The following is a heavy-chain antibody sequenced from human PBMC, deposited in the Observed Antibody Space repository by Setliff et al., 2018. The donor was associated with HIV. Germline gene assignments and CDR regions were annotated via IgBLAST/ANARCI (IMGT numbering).Heavy chain of an antibody. V-gene: IGHV3-15*01. CDR2: IKSKTDGGTT. CDR3: TTESHIVVVTATYDAFDI. D-gene: IGHD2-21*02. Sequence: GGSLRLSCAASGLTFSNAWMSWVRQAPGKGLEGVGRIKSKTDGGTTDYAAPVKGRFTISRDDSKNTLYLQMNSLKTEDTAVYYCTTESHIVVVTATYDAFDIWGQGTMVTVS. J-gene: IGHJ3*02. CDR1: GLTFSNAW.